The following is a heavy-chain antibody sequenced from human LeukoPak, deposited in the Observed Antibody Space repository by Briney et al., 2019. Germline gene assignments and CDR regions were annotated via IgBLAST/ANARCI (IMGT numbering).Heavy chain of an antibody. Sequence: SETLSLTCAVYGGSFSGYYWSWVRQPPGKGLEWIGEINHSGSTNYNPSLKSRVTISVDTPRNQFSLNLSSVTAADTAMYYCARDSSNWRQYDCWGQGTLVTVSS. CDR1: GGSFSGYY. CDR2: INHSGST. D-gene: IGHD3-22*01. J-gene: IGHJ4*02. CDR3: ARDSSNWRQYDC. V-gene: IGHV4-34*01.